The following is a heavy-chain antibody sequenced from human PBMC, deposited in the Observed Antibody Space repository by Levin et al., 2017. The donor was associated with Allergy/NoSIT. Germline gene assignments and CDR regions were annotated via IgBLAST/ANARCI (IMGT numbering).Heavy chain of an antibody. Sequence: GGSLRLSCAASGFTFSSYSMNWVRQAPGKGLEWVSSISSSSSYIYYADSVKGRFTISRDNAKNSLYLQMNSLRAEDTAVYYCARFEVGYCSSTSCPGEDAFDIWGQGTMVTVSS. CDR3: ARFEVGYCSSTSCPGEDAFDI. V-gene: IGHV3-21*01. J-gene: IGHJ3*02. CDR1: GFTFSSYS. D-gene: IGHD2-2*01. CDR2: ISSSSSYI.